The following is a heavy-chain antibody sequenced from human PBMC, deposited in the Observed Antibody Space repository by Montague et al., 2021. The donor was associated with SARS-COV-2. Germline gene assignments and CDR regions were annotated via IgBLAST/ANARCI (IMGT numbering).Heavy chain of an antibody. CDR1: GGSMNNIENF. Sequence: SETLSLTCTVSGGSMNNIENFWGWIRQPPGKGLEWIGRIRGTGRTYYNPSLESRITISVDTSKNQFSLKLSSVTAADTAVYYCARHRKRITIFGVGTDAFDYWGQGTLVTVSS. CDR2: IRGTGRT. D-gene: IGHD3-3*01. J-gene: IGHJ4*02. CDR3: ARHRKRITIFGVGTDAFDY. V-gene: IGHV4-39*01.